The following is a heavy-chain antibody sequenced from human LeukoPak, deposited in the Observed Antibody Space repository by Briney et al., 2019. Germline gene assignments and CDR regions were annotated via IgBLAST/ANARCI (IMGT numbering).Heavy chain of an antibody. J-gene: IGHJ4*02. CDR1: GFTVSSNY. CDR2: IYSGGST. CDR3: ARGPSWGYDILTV. V-gene: IGHV3-53*01. Sequence: GGSLRLSCAASGFTVSSNYMSWVRQALGKGLEWVSVIYSGGSTYYADSVKGRFTISRDNSKNTLYLQMNSLRAEDTAVYYCARGPSWGYDILTVWGQGTLVTVSS. D-gene: IGHD3-9*01.